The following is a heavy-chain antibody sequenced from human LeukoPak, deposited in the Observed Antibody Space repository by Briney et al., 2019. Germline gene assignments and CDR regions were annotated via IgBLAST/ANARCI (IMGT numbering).Heavy chain of an antibody. Sequence: RASVKVSCKASGYTFTSYDINWVRQATGQGLEWMGWMNPNSGNTGYAQKFQGRVTMTRNTSISTAYMELSSLRSEDTAVYYCARETGYYDILTGSLARWFDPWGQGTLVTVSS. J-gene: IGHJ5*02. CDR1: GYTFTSYD. CDR2: MNPNSGNT. D-gene: IGHD3-9*01. V-gene: IGHV1-8*01. CDR3: ARETGYYDILTGSLARWFDP.